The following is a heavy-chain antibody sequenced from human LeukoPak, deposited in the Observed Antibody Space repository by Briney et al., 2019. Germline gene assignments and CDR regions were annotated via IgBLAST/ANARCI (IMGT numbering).Heavy chain of an antibody. D-gene: IGHD5/OR15-5a*01. Sequence: ASVKVSCKASGYTFTGYYIHYVRQGLGQGLEWMGWINPNTGDTKYAQKFQGRVTMTRDTSISTAYMELSRLRSDDTTVYYCARQSLRNFDYWGQGTLVTVSS. CDR3: ARQSLRNFDY. V-gene: IGHV1-2*02. CDR2: INPNTGDT. J-gene: IGHJ4*02. CDR1: GYTFTGYY.